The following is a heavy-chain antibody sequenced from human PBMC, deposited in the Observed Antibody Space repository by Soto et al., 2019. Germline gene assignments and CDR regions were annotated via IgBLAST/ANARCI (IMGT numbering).Heavy chain of an antibody. CDR1: GYTFNSFG. D-gene: IGHD3-22*01. Sequence: QVHLEQSGAEVRKPGASVKVSCKASGYTFNSFGINWVRQAPGKGLEWLGWISAYNGNTNYAQKFHGRVTMTADTSTTTAYLELTSLRSDDTAVYYCAREFQYDSGGFHELYFWGQGTLVTVSS. J-gene: IGHJ4*02. CDR2: ISAYNGNT. CDR3: AREFQYDSGGFHELYF. V-gene: IGHV1-18*04.